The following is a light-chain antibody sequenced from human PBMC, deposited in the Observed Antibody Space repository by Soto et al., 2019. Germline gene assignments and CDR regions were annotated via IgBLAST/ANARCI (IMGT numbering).Light chain of an antibody. Sequence: QSALTQPASVSGSPGQSITISCTGTNSDVGAYNYVSWYQQHPGKAPKLIIYEVTNRPSGVSNRFSGSKSGNTASLAISGLQAEDEADYFCSSHTRSSTLAFGRGTKLTVL. CDR3: SSHTRSSTLA. CDR2: EVT. CDR1: NSDVGAYNY. V-gene: IGLV2-14*01. J-gene: IGLJ3*02.